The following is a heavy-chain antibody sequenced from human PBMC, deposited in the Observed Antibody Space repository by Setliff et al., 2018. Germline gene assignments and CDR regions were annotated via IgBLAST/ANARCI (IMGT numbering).Heavy chain of an antibody. CDR1: GFTVSSNY. CDR3: ARDLGIAALGTYLDY. V-gene: IGHV3-53*01. J-gene: IGHJ4*02. CDR2: IYSGGST. D-gene: IGHD6-13*01. Sequence: GGSLRLSCAASGFTVSSNYMSWVRQAPGKGLEWVSVIYSGGSTYYADSVKGRFTISRDNSKNTLYPQMNSLRAEDTAVYYCARDLGIAALGTYLDYWGLGTLVTVSS.